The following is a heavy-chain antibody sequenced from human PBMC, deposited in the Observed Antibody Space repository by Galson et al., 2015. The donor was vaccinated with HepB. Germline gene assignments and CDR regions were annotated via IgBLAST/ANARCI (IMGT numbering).Heavy chain of an antibody. CDR1: GYTFTGYY. J-gene: IGHJ5*01. CDR2: INPNRGGT. V-gene: IGHV1-2*06. D-gene: IGHD5-24*01. Sequence: SVKVSCKASGYTFTGYYMHWVRQAPGQGLEWMGRINPNRGGTNYAQKFQGRVTMTRDTSTSTAYMALSRLTSDDTAVYYCSRVEMINPFDSWGQGTLVTVSS. CDR3: SRVEMINPFDS.